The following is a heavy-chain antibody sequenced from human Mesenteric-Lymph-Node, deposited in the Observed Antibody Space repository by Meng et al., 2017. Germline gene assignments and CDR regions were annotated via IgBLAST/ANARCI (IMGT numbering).Heavy chain of an antibody. CDR1: GGSVSSIY. CDR3: ARGSRGYSYG. J-gene: IGHJ4*02. Sequence: SETLSLTCTVSGGSVSSIYWSWIRQSPGAGLEWIGYIYYSGSTNYNPSLKSRVTISVDTSKNQFSLKLSSVTAADTAVYYCARGSRGYSYGWGQGTLVTVSS. D-gene: IGHD5-18*01. CDR2: IYYSGST. V-gene: IGHV4-59*02.